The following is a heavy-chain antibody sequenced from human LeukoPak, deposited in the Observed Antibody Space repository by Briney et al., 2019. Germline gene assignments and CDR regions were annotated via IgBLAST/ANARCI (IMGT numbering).Heavy chain of an antibody. Sequence: ASVKVSCKASGYTFTSYYMHWVRQAPGQGLEWMGCINPNSGGTNYAQKFHGRVTMTRDTSISTAYMELSRLRSDDTAVYYCARDGGSANFNWFDPWGQGTLVTVSS. J-gene: IGHJ5*02. CDR2: INPNSGGT. CDR3: ARDGGSANFNWFDP. V-gene: IGHV1-2*02. D-gene: IGHD1-26*01. CDR1: GYTFTSYY.